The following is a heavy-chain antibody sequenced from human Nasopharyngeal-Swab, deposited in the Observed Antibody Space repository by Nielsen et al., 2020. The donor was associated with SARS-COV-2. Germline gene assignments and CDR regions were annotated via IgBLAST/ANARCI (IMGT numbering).Heavy chain of an antibody. V-gene: IGHV3-66*01. CDR1: GITVSSNY. D-gene: IGHD5-18*01. J-gene: IGHJ6*02. CDR2: LYSDGST. Sequence: GGSLRLSCAASGITVSSNYMTWVRQAPGQGLEWVSLLYSDGSTYYSDSVRGRFTISRDNSKNTLYLQMNYLRAEDTALYYCARDNRLQLWLRFYGLDVWGQGTTVTVSS. CDR3: ARDNRLQLWLRFYGLDV.